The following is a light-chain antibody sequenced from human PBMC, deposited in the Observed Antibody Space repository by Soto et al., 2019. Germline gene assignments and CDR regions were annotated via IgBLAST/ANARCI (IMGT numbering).Light chain of an antibody. Sequence: QSALTQPASVSGSPGQSITISCTGTSSDVGNYDYVSWYQQHPGKVPKLMIYDVSNRPSGVSNRFSGSKSGNTASLTISGLQAEDKADYYCISFTTRATYVFGTGTKLTVL. J-gene: IGLJ1*01. CDR2: DVS. CDR1: SSDVGNYDY. CDR3: ISFTTRATYV. V-gene: IGLV2-14*01.